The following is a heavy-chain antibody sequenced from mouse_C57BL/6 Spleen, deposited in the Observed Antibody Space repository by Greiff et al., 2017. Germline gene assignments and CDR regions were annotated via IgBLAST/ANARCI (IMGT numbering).Heavy chain of an antibody. CDR2: ISNGGGST. CDR1: GFTFSDYY. CDR3: ARRERPAWFAY. V-gene: IGHV5-12*01. Sequence: EVMLVESGGGLVQPGGSLKLSCAASGFTFSDYYMYWVRQTPEKRLEWVAYISNGGGSTYYPETVKGRFTISRDNAKNTLYLQMSRLKSEDTAMYYCARRERPAWFAYWGQGTLVTVSA. J-gene: IGHJ3*01.